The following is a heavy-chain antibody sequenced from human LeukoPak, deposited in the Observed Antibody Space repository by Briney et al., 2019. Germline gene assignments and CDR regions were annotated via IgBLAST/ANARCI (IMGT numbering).Heavy chain of an antibody. J-gene: IGHJ4*02. CDR3: ARGSASGWYTDY. CDR2: ITWNSGTI. Sequence: GGSLGLSCATSGFTFNDYAIHWVRQAPGKGLEWVSGITWNSGTIGYADSVKGRFTISRDNAKNSLHLQMNSLRPDDTALYYCARGSASGWYTDYWGQGALIIVSS. CDR1: GFTFNDYA. D-gene: IGHD6-19*01. V-gene: IGHV3-9*01.